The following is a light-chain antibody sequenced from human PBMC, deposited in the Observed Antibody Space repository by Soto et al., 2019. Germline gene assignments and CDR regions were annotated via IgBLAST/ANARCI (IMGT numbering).Light chain of an antibody. J-gene: IGKJ1*01. Sequence: DIQLTQTPSTLSASLGDVFTITCRASQTISRWLAWYQQKPGRDPKLLIYDASTLESGVPSRFSGSGSETEFTLTISRLQPEDFATYFCHSRAFGQGTKV. CDR3: HSRA. V-gene: IGKV1-5*01. CDR2: DAS. CDR1: QTISRW.